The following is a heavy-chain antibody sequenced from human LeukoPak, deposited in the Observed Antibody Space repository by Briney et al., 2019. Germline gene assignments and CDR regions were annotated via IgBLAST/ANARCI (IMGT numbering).Heavy chain of an antibody. J-gene: IGHJ4*02. CDR3: AREGSYYYDSSGYYYF. CDR1: GYSISSGYY. V-gene: IGHV4-38-2*02. Sequence: PSETLSLTCTVSGYSISSGYYWGWIRQPPGKGLEWIGSIYHSGSTYYNPSLKSRVTISVDTSKNQFSLKLSSVTAADTAVYYCAREGSYYYDSSGYYYFWGQGTLVTVSS. CDR2: IYHSGST. D-gene: IGHD3-22*01.